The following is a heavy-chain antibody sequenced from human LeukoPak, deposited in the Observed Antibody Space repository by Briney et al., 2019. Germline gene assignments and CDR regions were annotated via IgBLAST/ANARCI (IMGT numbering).Heavy chain of an antibody. V-gene: IGHV4-39*01. J-gene: IGHJ4*02. CDR1: GGSISSSSYY. CDR2: IYYSGST. D-gene: IGHD6-13*01. CDR3: ARHLYSSSWYDY. Sequence: PSETLSLTCTVSGGSISSSSYYWGWIRQPPGKGLEWIGSIYYSGSTYYNPSLKGRVTISVDTSKNQFSLKLSSVTAADTAVYYCARHLYSSSWYDYWGQGTLVTVSS.